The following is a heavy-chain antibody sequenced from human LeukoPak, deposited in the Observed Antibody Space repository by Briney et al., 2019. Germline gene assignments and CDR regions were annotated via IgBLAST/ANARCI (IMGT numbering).Heavy chain of an antibody. Sequence: SGTLSLTCAIYGGSFSGSYWSWIRQPPGKGLEWIGEINHSGSTNYNPSLESRVTISEDTSKNQISLKLRSVTAADTAVYYCARGPPRDYSSSGFYYNYWGQGTLVTVSS. CDR1: GGSFSGSY. J-gene: IGHJ4*02. D-gene: IGHD3-22*01. CDR3: ARGPPRDYSSSGFYYNY. CDR2: INHSGST. V-gene: IGHV4-34*01.